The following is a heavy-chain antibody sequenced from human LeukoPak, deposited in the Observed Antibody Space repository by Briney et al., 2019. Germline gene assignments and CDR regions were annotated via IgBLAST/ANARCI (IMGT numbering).Heavy chain of an antibody. D-gene: IGHD1-1*01. CDR2: LYSDGNT. CDR1: GFTVITND. Sequence: GGSLRLSCAASGFTVITNDMTWVRQAPGKGLEWVSVLYSDGNTKYADSVQGRFTISRDNSKNTLYLQMNSLRGDDTAVYYCAKGGVTTEPYFDSWGQGTLVTVSS. CDR3: AKGGVTTEPYFDS. V-gene: IGHV3-53*01. J-gene: IGHJ4*02.